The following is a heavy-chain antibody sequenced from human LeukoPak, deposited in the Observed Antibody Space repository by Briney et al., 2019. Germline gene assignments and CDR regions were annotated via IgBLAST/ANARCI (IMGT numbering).Heavy chain of an antibody. V-gene: IGHV3-30-3*01. D-gene: IGHD3-3*01. J-gene: IGHJ4*02. CDR2: ISYDGSNK. CDR3: ARDGYYDFWSGYSYYFDY. Sequence: GGSLRLSCAASGFTFSSYAMHWVRQAPGKGLEWVAVISYDGSNKYYADSVKGRFTISRDNSKNTLYLQMNSLRAEDTAVYYCARDGYYDFWSGYSYYFDYWGQGTLVTVSS. CDR1: GFTFSSYA.